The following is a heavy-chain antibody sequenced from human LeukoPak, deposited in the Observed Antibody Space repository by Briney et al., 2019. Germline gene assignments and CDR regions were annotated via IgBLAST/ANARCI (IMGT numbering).Heavy chain of an antibody. Sequence: SETLSLTCAVYGGSFSGYYWSWIRQPPGKGLEWIGYIYYSGSTNYNPSLKSRVTISVDTSRNQFSLKLSSVTAADTAVYYCARYGSGNTARFLDYWGQGTLVTVSS. J-gene: IGHJ4*02. CDR1: GGSFSGYY. D-gene: IGHD3-10*01. CDR2: IYYSGST. V-gene: IGHV4-59*01. CDR3: ARYGSGNTARFLDY.